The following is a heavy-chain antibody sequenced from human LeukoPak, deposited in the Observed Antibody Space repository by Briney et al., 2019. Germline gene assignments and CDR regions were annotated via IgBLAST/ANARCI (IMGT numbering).Heavy chain of an antibody. D-gene: IGHD3-16*01. CDR3: ARGRGGLYGMDV. CDR2: IYSGGST. J-gene: IGHJ6*02. Sequence: GGSLRLSCAASGFTVSSNYMSWVRQAPGKGLEWVSVIYSGGSTYYPDSVTGRFTISRDNSKNTLYLQMNSPRAEDTAVYYCARGRGGLYGMDVWGQGTTVTVSS. CDR1: GFTVSSNY. V-gene: IGHV3-53*01.